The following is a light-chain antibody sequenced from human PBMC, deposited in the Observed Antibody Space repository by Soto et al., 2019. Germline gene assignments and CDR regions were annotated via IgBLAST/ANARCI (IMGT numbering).Light chain of an antibody. CDR3: QQFNSYPFT. CDR1: QGISSA. J-gene: IGKJ3*01. Sequence: AIQLTQSPSSLSASVGDRVTITCRASQGISSALAWYQQKPGKAPKLLIYDASSLESGVPSRFRGSGSGTDFSLTISSLQPEDVATYYCQQFNSYPFTFGPGTKVDIK. V-gene: IGKV1-13*02. CDR2: DAS.